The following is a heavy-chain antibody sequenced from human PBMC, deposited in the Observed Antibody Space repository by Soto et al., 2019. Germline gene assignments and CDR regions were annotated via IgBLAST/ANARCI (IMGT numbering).Heavy chain of an antibody. CDR2: ISWNSGSI. J-gene: IGHJ6*02. CDR1: GFTFDDYA. V-gene: IGHV3-9*01. CDR3: AKDIKSRYSSGWYVLDYYYGMDV. Sequence: GGSLRLSCAASGFTFDDYAMHWVRQAPGKGLEWVSGISWNSGSIGYADSVKGRFTISRDNAKNSLYLQMNSLRAEDTALYYCAKDIKSRYSSGWYVLDYYYGMDVWGQGXTVTVSS. D-gene: IGHD6-19*01.